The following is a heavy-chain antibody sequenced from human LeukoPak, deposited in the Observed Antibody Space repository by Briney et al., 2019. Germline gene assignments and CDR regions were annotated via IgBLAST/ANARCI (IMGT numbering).Heavy chain of an antibody. V-gene: IGHV4-59*08. CDR2: IYYSGGT. CDR3: ARREGGTFDY. CDR1: GGSISSYY. D-gene: IGHD1-7*01. J-gene: IGHJ4*02. Sequence: PSETLSLTCTVSGGSISSYYWSWIRQPPGKGLEWIGYIYYSGGTNYNPSLKSRVTISVDTSKNQFSLKLSSVTAADTAVYYCARREGGTFDYWGQGTLVTVSS.